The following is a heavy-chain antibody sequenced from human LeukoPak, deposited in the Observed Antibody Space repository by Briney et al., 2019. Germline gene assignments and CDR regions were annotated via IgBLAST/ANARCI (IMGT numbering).Heavy chain of an antibody. Sequence: SETLSHTCTVSGGSISSSSYYWGWIRQPPGKGLEWIGSIYYSGSTYYNPSLKSRVTISVDTSKNQFPLKLSSVTAADTAVYYCARSYGSGITCFDYWGQGTLVTVSS. D-gene: IGHD3-10*01. J-gene: IGHJ4*02. CDR2: IYYSGST. CDR1: GGSISSSSYY. V-gene: IGHV4-39*01. CDR3: ARSYGSGITCFDY.